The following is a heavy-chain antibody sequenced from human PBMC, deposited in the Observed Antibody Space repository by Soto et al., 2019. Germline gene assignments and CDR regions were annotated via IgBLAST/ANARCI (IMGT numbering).Heavy chain of an antibody. CDR3: AKVGGSHRVGFYYYYHYMDV. Sequence: GGSLRLSCAASGFTFSSYAMSWVRQAPGKGLEWVSAISGSGGSTYYADSVKGRFTISRDNSKNTLYLQMNSLRAEDTAVYYCAKVGGSHRVGFYYYYHYMDVWGKGTTVTVSS. V-gene: IGHV3-23*01. CDR2: ISGSGGST. D-gene: IGHD2-15*01. CDR1: GFTFSSYA. J-gene: IGHJ6*03.